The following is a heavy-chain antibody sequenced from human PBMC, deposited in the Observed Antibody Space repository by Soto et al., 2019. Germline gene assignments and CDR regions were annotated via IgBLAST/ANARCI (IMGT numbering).Heavy chain of an antibody. D-gene: IGHD3-22*01. Sequence: QVQLQQWGAGLLKPSETLSLTCAVYGGSFSGYYWSWIRQPPGKGLEWIGEINHSGSTNYNPSLKSRVTISVDTSKNQFSLKLSSVTAADTAVYYCARGRILGYYYDSSCYCHFSYWGQGTLVTVSS. CDR2: INHSGST. J-gene: IGHJ4*02. V-gene: IGHV4-34*01. CDR3: ARGRILGYYYDSSCYCHFSY. CDR1: GGSFSGYY.